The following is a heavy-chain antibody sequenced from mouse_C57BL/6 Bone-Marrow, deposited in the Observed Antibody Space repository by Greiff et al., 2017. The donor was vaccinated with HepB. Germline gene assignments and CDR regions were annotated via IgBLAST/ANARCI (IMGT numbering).Heavy chain of an antibody. CDR3: TSYGYDGKDY. D-gene: IGHD2-2*01. CDR2: IDPEDGDT. J-gene: IGHJ2*01. CDR1: GFNIKDYY. V-gene: IGHV14-1*01. Sequence: VQLMESGAELVRPGASVKLSCTASGFNIKDYYMHWVKQRPEQGLEWIGRIDPEDGDTEYAPKFQGKATLTADTSSNTAYLQVSSLTSEDTDVYYCTSYGYDGKDYWGQGTTLTVSS.